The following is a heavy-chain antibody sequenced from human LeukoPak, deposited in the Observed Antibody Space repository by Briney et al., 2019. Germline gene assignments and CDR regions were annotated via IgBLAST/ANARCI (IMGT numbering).Heavy chain of an antibody. Sequence: GGSLRLSCAASGFTFSSYEMNWVRQAPGKGLEWVSYISSSGSTIYYADSVKGRFTIFRDNAKNSLYLQMNSLRAEDTALYYCARGAHYYDSSGYFYFQHWGQGTLVTVSS. J-gene: IGHJ1*01. CDR1: GFTFSSYE. CDR3: ARGAHYYDSSGYFYFQH. D-gene: IGHD3-22*01. V-gene: IGHV3-48*03. CDR2: ISSSGSTI.